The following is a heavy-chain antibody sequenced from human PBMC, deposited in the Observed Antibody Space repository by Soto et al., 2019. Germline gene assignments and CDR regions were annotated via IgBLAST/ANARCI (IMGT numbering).Heavy chain of an antibody. Sequence: QVQLVESGGGLVKPGGSLRLSCAASGLTFSDCYMNWIRQAPGKGLEWVSYISSSGSSINYAGSVKGGFTFSRDNAKNSLYLQMNSLRAEDTAMYYCARVRFGEWGYAMDVWGQGTTVTVSS. CDR1: GLTFSDCY. CDR2: ISSSGSSI. D-gene: IGHD3-10*01. V-gene: IGHV3-11*01. CDR3: ARVRFGEWGYAMDV. J-gene: IGHJ6*02.